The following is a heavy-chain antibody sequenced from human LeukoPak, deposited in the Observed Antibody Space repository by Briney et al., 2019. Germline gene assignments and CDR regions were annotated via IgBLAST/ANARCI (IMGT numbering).Heavy chain of an antibody. V-gene: IGHV4-59*01. Sequence: SETLSLTCTVSGGSISGYYWSWIRQPPGKGLEWIGYIYYSGTTNYNPSLKSRVTISVDTSKNQFSLKLSSVTAADTAVYYCAREPAVDHLSGFDPWGQGTLVTVSS. J-gene: IGHJ5*02. CDR1: GGSISGYY. D-gene: IGHD6-25*01. CDR3: AREPAVDHLSGFDP. CDR2: IYYSGTT.